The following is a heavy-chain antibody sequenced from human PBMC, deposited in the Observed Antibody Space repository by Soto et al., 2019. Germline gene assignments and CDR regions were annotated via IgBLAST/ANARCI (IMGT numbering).Heavy chain of an antibody. D-gene: IGHD6-19*01. V-gene: IGHV4-59*08. Sequence: PSETLSLTCTVSGGSISSYYWSWIRQPPGKGLEWIGYIYYSGSTNYNPSLKSRVTISVDTSKNQFSLKLSSVTAADTAVYYCAKGWYATSFDYWGQGTLVTVSS. CDR3: AKGWYATSFDY. CDR1: GGSISSYY. CDR2: IYYSGST. J-gene: IGHJ4*02.